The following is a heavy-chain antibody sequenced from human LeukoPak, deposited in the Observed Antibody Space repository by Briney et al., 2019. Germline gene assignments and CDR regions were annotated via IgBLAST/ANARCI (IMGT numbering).Heavy chain of an antibody. V-gene: IGHV3-66*01. Sequence: PGGSLRPSCAGSGFTVSSNYMSWVRQAPGKGLEWVSVIYSGDSTYYADSVKGRFIISRDNSKNTVYLQMNSPRAEDTAVYYCARDRAVADGRLYYWGQGTLVTVSS. CDR2: IYSGDST. J-gene: IGHJ4*02. CDR1: GFTVSSNY. D-gene: IGHD6-19*01. CDR3: ARDRAVADGRLYY.